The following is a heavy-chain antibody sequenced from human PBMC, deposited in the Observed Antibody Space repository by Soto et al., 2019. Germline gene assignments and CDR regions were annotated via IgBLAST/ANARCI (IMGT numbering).Heavy chain of an antibody. V-gene: IGHV4-34*01. J-gene: IGHJ6*02. CDR3: ARTEYSYYYGMDV. CDR1: GGSFSGYY. Sequence: AVYGGSFSGYYWSWIRQPPGKGLEWIGEINHSGSTNYNPSLKSRVTISVDTSKNQFSLKPSSVTAADTAVYYCARTEYSYYYGMDVWGQGTTVTVSS. D-gene: IGHD6-6*01. CDR2: INHSGST.